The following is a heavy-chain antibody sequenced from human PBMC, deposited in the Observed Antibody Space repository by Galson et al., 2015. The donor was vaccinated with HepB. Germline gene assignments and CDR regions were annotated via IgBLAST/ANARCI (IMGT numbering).Heavy chain of an antibody. J-gene: IGHJ6*02. V-gene: IGHV3-23*01. CDR3: AKSRSMIRGAGFSRQYYSMDV. D-gene: IGHD3-10*01. CDR2: IIGSSGTT. CDR1: GFSFTTYA. Sequence: SLRLSCAASGFSFTTYAMSWVRQAPRKGLDWVSSIIGSSGTTMYVDSVKGRFTISRDNSRNRLYMQMHSLRAEDTAVYFCAKSRSMIRGAGFSRQYYSMDVWGQGTTVTVSS.